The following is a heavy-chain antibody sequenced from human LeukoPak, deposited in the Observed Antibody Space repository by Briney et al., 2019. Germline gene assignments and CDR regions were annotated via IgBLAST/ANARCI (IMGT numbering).Heavy chain of an antibody. J-gene: IGHJ4*02. Sequence: ASVEVSCKASGYTFTSYYMHWVRQAPGQGLEWMGIINPSGGSTSYAQKFQGRVTMTRDTSTSTVYMELSSLRSEDTAMYYCARDFGQQLVLDDYWGQGTLVTVSS. CDR3: ARDFGQQLVLDDY. D-gene: IGHD6-13*01. V-gene: IGHV1-46*01. CDR2: INPSGGST. CDR1: GYTFTSYY.